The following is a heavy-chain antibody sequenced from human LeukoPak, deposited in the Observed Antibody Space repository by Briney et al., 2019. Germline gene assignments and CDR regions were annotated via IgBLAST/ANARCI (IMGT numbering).Heavy chain of an antibody. CDR2: INHSGST. CDR1: GGSFSGYY. Sequence: PSETLSLTCAVYGGSFSGYYWSWIRQPPGKGLEWIGEINHSGSTNYNPSLKSRVTISVDTSKNQFSLKLSSVTAADTAVYYCARGIWSPLWRYSSGYNWFDPWGQGTLVTVSS. J-gene: IGHJ5*02. V-gene: IGHV4-34*01. CDR3: ARGIWSPLWRYSSGYNWFDP. D-gene: IGHD6-19*01.